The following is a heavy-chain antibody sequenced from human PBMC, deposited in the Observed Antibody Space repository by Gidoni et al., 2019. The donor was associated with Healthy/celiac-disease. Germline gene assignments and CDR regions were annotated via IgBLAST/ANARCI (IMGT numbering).Heavy chain of an antibody. D-gene: IGHD3-9*01. J-gene: IGHJ4*02. Sequence: QVQLQQWGAGLLKPSETLSLTCAVYGGSFRGYYWSWIRQPPGKGLEWIGEINHSGSTNYNPSLKSRVTISVDTSKNQFSLKLSSVTAADTAVYYCARQWATGYQPAVFDYWGQGTLVTVSS. V-gene: IGHV4-34*01. CDR2: INHSGST. CDR3: ARQWATGYQPAVFDY. CDR1: GGSFRGYY.